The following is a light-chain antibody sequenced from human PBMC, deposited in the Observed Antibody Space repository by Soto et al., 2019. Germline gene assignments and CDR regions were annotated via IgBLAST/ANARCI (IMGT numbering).Light chain of an antibody. CDR3: AAWDDSLNGQVV. Sequence: QPVLTQPPSASGTPGQRVTISCSGSSSNIGSNTVNWYQQLPGTAPKLLIYSNNQRPSGVPDRFSGSKSGTSASLTISGLQSADEADYYCAAWDDSLNGQVVFVAGTKLTVL. CDR1: SSNIGSNT. J-gene: IGLJ2*01. CDR2: SNN. V-gene: IGLV1-44*01.